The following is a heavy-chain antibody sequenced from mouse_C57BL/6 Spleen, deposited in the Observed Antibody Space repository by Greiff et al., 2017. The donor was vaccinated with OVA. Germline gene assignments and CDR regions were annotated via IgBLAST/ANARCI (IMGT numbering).Heavy chain of an antibody. V-gene: IGHV1-53*01. CDR3: ARAPYYYGSTPNAMDY. CDR2: INPSNGGT. D-gene: IGHD1-1*01. CDR1: GYTFTSYW. Sequence: QVQLQQPGTELVKPGASVKLSCKASGYTFTSYWMHWVKQRPGQGLEWIGNINPSNGGTNYNEKFKSKATLTVDKSSSTAYMQLSRLTSEDSAVYYCARAPYYYGSTPNAMDYWGQGTSVTVSS. J-gene: IGHJ4*01.